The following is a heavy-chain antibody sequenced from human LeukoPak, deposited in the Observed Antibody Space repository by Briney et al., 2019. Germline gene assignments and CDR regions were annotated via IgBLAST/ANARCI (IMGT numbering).Heavy chain of an antibody. Sequence: SSETLSLTCAVYGGSFSGYYWSWIRQPPGKGLEWIGEINHSASTNYNPSLKSRVTISVDTSKNQFSLKLSSVTAADTAVSYCARGRTPDIVVVTAIPYYFDYWGQGTLVTVSS. D-gene: IGHD2-21*02. CDR2: INHSAST. CDR1: GGSFSGYY. J-gene: IGHJ4*02. V-gene: IGHV4-34*01. CDR3: ARGRTPDIVVVTAIPYYFDY.